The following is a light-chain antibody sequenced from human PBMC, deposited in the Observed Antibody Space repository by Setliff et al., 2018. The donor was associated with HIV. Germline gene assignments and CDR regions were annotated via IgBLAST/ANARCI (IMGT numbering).Light chain of an antibody. Sequence: QSVLTQPASVSGSPGQSIPISCTGTSSDVGAYNYVSWYQQYPGKAPKLMISEVSNRPSGVSNRFSGSKSGNTASLTISGLQAEDEADYYCCSYTSRNTDVFGTGTKVTVL. V-gene: IGLV2-14*01. CDR3: CSYTSRNTDV. CDR1: SSDVGAYNY. CDR2: EVS. J-gene: IGLJ1*01.